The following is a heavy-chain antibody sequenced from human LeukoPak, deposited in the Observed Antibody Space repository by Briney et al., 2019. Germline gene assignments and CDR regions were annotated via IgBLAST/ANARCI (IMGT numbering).Heavy chain of an antibody. CDR1: RFTFSSYA. D-gene: IGHD2-2*01. CDR3: ARDGCSSTSCLKRLFDY. Sequence: GGSLRLSCAASRFTFSSYAMSWVRQAPGKGLEWVSSISSSSSYIYYADSVKGRFTISRDNAKNSLYLQMNSLRAEDTAVYYCARDGCSSTSCLKRLFDYWGQGTLVTVSS. CDR2: ISSSSSYI. J-gene: IGHJ4*02. V-gene: IGHV3-21*01.